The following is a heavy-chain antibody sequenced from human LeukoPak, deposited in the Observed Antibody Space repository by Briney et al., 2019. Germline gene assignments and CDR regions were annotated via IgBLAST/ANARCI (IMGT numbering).Heavy chain of an antibody. CDR3: AKVSGGGLYYDGMDV. D-gene: IGHD1-14*01. J-gene: IGHJ6*02. Sequence: GGSLRLSCAASGFTFNNYAMNWVRQVPGKGLEWVSVISGSGGTTYYADSVKGRFTISRDSSKNTLYLQMNSLRAEDTAVYYCAKVSGGGLYYDGMDVWGQGTTVTVSS. CDR1: GFTFNNYA. V-gene: IGHV3-23*01. CDR2: ISGSGGTT.